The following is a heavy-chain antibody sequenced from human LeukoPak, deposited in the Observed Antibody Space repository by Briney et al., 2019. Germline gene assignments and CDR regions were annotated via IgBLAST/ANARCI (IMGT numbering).Heavy chain of an antibody. J-gene: IGHJ4*02. Sequence: GGSLRLSCAASGFTFSSSAMSWVRQAPGKGLEWVSAISNNGGYTYYADSVQGRYTISRDNSKSTLCLQMNSLRAEDTAVYYCAKQLGYCSDGSCYFPYWGQGTLVTVSS. CDR1: GFTFSSSA. D-gene: IGHD2-15*01. CDR3: AKQLGYCSDGSCYFPY. V-gene: IGHV3-23*01. CDR2: ISNNGGYT.